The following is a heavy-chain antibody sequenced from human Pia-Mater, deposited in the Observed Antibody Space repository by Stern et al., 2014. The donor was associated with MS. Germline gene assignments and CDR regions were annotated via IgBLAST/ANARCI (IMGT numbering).Heavy chain of an antibody. D-gene: IGHD3-22*01. CDR1: GGSISSSSYY. V-gene: IGHV4-39*01. CDR2: IYYSGST. J-gene: IGHJ5*02. CDR3: ARWAYSSGWYNWFDP. Sequence: VQLVESGPGLVKPSETLSLTCTVSGGSISSSSYYWGWIRQPPGKGLEWIGGIYYSGSTYYNPSLKSRVTISVDPSKNQFSRKLSSVTAADTAVYYCARWAYSSGWYNWFDPWGQGTLVTVSS.